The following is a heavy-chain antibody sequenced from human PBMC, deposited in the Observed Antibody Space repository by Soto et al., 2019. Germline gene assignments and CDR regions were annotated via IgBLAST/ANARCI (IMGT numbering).Heavy chain of an antibody. D-gene: IGHD2-21*02. CDR1: CGSFSGYY. V-gene: IGHV4-34*01. CDR3: ARLTDCGGDCPLFDY. CDR2: INHSGST. Sequence: SETLSLTCAVYCGSFSGYYWSWIRQPPGKGLEWIGEINHSGSTNYNPSLKSRVTISVDTSKNQFSLKLSSVTAADTAVYYCARLTDCGGDCPLFDYWGQGTLVTVSS. J-gene: IGHJ4*02.